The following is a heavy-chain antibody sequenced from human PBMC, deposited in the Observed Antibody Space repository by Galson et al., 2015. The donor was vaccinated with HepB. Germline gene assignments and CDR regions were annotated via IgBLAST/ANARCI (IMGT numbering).Heavy chain of an antibody. V-gene: IGHV3-30-3*01. CDR1: GFTFSNYT. CDR3: ARDWGMRPFYFYYMDV. Sequence: SLRLSCAASGFTFSNYTMHWVRQAPGKGLEWVAVISYDGSNEYYADSVKGRFTISRDNSKNTVYLQMNSLRSEDTAVYYCARDWGMRPFYFYYMDVWGEGTTVTVSS. J-gene: IGHJ6*03. CDR2: ISYDGSNE. D-gene: IGHD2-8*01.